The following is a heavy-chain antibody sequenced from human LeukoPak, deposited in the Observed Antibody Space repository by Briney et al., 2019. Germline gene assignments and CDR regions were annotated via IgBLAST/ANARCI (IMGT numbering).Heavy chain of an antibody. CDR2: INHSGST. CDR3: ARYRGAFDY. V-gene: IGHV4-34*01. CDR1: GGSFSGYY. Sequence: KPSETLSLTCAVYGGSFSGYYWSWIRQPPGKGLEWIGEINHSGSTNYNPSLKSRVTISVDTSKNQFSLKLSSVTAADTAVYYCARYRGAFDYWGQGTLVTVSS. J-gene: IGHJ4*02. D-gene: IGHD1-26*01.